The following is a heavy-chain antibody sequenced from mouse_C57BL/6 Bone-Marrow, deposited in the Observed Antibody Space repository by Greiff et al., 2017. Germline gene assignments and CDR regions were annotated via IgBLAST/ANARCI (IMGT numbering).Heavy chain of an antibody. CDR2: INYDGSST. J-gene: IGHJ2*01. V-gene: IGHV5-16*01. CDR1: GFTFSDYY. CDR3: ARANWAFDY. D-gene: IGHD4-1*01. Sequence: EVKLVESEGGLVQPGSSMKLSCTASGFTFSDYYMAWVRQVPEKGLEWVANINYDGSSTYYLESLKSRFILSRDNAKNILYLQLSSQESEDTDSYYCARANWAFDYWGQGTTLTVSS.